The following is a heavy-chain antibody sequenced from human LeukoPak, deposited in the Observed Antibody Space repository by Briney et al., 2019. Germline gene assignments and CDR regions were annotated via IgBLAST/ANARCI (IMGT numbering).Heavy chain of an antibody. CDR1: GGSISSSGYY. V-gene: IGHV3-23*01. CDR2: ISGSGGTT. CDR3: AKKLRWDCSSTNCPKGDCFDP. Sequence: ETLSLTCTVSGGSISSSGYYWGWVRQAPGKGLGWVSVISGSGGTTYYADSVKGRFTTSRDNSKNTLYLQMNSLRAEDTAVYYCAKKLRWDCSSTNCPKGDCFDPWGQGTLVTVSS. J-gene: IGHJ5*02. D-gene: IGHD2-2*01.